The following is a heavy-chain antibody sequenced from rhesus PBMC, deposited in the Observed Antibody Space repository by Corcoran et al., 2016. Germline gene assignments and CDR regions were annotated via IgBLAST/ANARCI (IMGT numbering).Heavy chain of an antibody. D-gene: IGHD6-25*01. CDR3: ASGAAAGYY. Sequence: QLQLQESGPGLVKPSETLSVTCAVSGGSISSSYWSWIRQAPGKVLEWIGYIYGRGSSTYYNPSLKSRVTLSVDTSKNQLSLKLSSVTAADTAVYYCASGAAAGYYWGQGVLVTVSS. J-gene: IGHJ4*01. V-gene: IGHV4-169*02. CDR2: IYGRGSST. CDR1: GGSISSSY.